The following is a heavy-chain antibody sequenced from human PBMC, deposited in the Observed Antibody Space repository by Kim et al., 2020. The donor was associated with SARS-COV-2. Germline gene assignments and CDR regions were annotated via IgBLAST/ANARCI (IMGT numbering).Heavy chain of an antibody. CDR3: ARHGDYAYYFDY. D-gene: IGHD4-17*01. J-gene: IGHJ4*02. Sequence: SYNPSLKSRVTISVDTSKNQFSLKLSSVTAADTAVYYCARHGDYAYYFDYWGQGTLVTVSS. V-gene: IGHV4-39*01.